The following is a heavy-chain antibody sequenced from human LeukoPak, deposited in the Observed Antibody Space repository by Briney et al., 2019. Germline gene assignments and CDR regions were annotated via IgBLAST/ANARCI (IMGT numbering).Heavy chain of an antibody. CDR3: ARDVNYYGTGPFDY. V-gene: IGHV3-7*01. CDR2: IQRDGSEK. J-gene: IGHJ4*02. Sequence: PGGSLRLSCAVSGFTFDTYWMTWVRQAPGKGLERVANIQRDGSEKHYVDSVKGRFTISRDNARNLLHLQMNTLRVEDTAVYYCARDVNYYGTGPFDYWGQGTLVTVSS. D-gene: IGHD3-10*01. CDR1: GFTFDTYW.